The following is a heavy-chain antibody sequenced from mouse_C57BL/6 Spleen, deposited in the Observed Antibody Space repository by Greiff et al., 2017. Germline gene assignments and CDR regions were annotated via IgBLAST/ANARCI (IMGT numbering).Heavy chain of an antibody. CDR2: ISYDGSN. CDR1: GYSITSGYY. J-gene: IGHJ4*01. V-gene: IGHV3-6*01. D-gene: IGHD1-1*01. CDR3: ARDVHYYGSSYVRAMDY. Sequence: EVHLVESGPGLVKPSQSLSLTCSVTGYSITSGYYWNWIRQFPGNKLEWMGYISYDGSNNYNPSLKNRISITRDTSKNQFFLKLNSVTTEDTATYYCARDVHYYGSSYVRAMDYWGQGTSVTVSS.